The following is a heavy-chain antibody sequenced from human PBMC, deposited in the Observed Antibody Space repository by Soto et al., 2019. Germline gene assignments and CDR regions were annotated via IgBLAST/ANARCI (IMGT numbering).Heavy chain of an antibody. V-gene: IGHV3-48*03. CDR1: GLTFSSYG. D-gene: IGHD2-2*01. J-gene: IGHJ3*01. CDR2: ISPSGTTI. CDR3: ARGGYCDTTTCYRLNAFDV. Sequence: PGGSLRLSCAVSGLTFSSYGMNWVRQAPEKGLEWVSYISPSGTTIYADSVRGRFTISRDNAKNSLYLQMNSLRAEDTAVYYCARGGYCDTTTCYRLNAFDVWGRGTVVTVSS.